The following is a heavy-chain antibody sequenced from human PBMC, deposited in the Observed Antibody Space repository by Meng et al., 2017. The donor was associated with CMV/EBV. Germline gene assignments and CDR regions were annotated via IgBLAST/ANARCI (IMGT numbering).Heavy chain of an antibody. CDR2: ISGSGGST. CDR3: AKFDITGTRIFRRGGVNFDY. Sequence: GGSLRLSCAASGFTFSSYAMSWVRQAPGKGLEWVSAISGSGGSTYYADSVKGRFTISRDNSKNTLYLQMNSLRAEDTAVYYCAKFDITGTRIFRRGGVNFDYWGQGTLVNVSS. J-gene: IGHJ4*02. D-gene: IGHD1-7*01. CDR1: GFTFSSYA. V-gene: IGHV3-23*01.